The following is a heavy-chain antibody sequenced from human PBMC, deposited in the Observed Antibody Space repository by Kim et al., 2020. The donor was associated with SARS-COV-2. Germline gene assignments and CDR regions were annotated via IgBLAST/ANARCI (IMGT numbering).Heavy chain of an antibody. Sequence: SVKVSCKASGGTFSSYAISWVRQAPGQGLEWMGGIIPIFGTANYAQKFQGRVTITADESTSTAYMELSSLRSEDTAVYYCARGLSYYDSSGYYFAFDIWGQGTMVTVSS. CDR1: GGTFSSYA. V-gene: IGHV1-69*13. CDR2: IIPIFGTA. D-gene: IGHD3-22*01. CDR3: ARGLSYYDSSGYYFAFDI. J-gene: IGHJ3*02.